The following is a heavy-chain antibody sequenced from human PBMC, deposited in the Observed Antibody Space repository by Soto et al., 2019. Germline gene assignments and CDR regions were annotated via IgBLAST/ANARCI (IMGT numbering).Heavy chain of an antibody. V-gene: IGHV3-33*01. CDR2: IWYDGSNK. CDR1: GFTFSSYG. D-gene: IGHD6-6*01. Sequence: PGGSLRLSCAASGFTFSSYGMHWVRQAPGKGLEWVAVIWYDGSNKYYADSVKGRFTISRDNSKNTLYLQMNSLRAEDTAVYYCARDRQLAGYYFDYWGQGTLVTV. J-gene: IGHJ4*02. CDR3: ARDRQLAGYYFDY.